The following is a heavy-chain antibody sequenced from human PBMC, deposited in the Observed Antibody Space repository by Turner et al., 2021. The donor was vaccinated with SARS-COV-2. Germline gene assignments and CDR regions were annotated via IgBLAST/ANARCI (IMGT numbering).Heavy chain of an antibody. Sequence: EVQLLESGGGLVQPGGSLRLSCAASGFTFSSYAMSWVRQAPGKGVEWGSAISGSGGRTYYADSVKGRFNISRDKSKNTLDLQMNSLRAEETAVYYCAKPPGEQWLVLALVFDYWGQGTLVTVSS. CDR2: ISGSGGRT. J-gene: IGHJ4*02. V-gene: IGHV3-23*01. D-gene: IGHD6-19*01. CDR1: GFTFSSYA. CDR3: AKPPGEQWLVLALVFDY.